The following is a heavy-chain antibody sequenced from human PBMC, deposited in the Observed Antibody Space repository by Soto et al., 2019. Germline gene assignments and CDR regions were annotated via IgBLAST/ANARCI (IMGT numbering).Heavy chain of an antibody. CDR2: IYYSGST. V-gene: IGHV4-30-4*01. CDR1: GGSISSGDYY. J-gene: IGHJ6*02. Sequence: SETLSLTCTVSGGSISSGDYYWSWIRQPPGKGLEWIGYIYYSGSTYYNPSLKSRVTISVDTSKNQFSLKLSSVTAAATAVYSCASVLFLRSGAPHWGIDGWGQGTTGTVSS. CDR3: ASVLFLRSGAPHWGIDG. D-gene: IGHD3-3*01.